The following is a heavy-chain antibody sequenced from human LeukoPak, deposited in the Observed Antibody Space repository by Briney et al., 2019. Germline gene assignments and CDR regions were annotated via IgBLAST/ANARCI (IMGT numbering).Heavy chain of an antibody. J-gene: IGHJ3*02. CDR1: GFTFSDYS. D-gene: IGHD2-2*01. V-gene: IGHV3-21*01. CDR2: VDTSGSYI. CDR3: AREGPVVYAFDI. Sequence: GGSLRLSCAASGFTFSDYSMNWVRQAPGKGLEWVSSVDTSGSYIYNADSVKGRFTISRDNAKNSLYLQMNSLRAEDTAVYYCAREGPVVYAFDIWGQGTMVTVSS.